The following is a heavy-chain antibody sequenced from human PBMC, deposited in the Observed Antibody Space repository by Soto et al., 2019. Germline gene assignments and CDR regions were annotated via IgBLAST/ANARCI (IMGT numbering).Heavy chain of an antibody. CDR3: ARDSGGSGWYFFDY. D-gene: IGHD6-19*01. Sequence: QVQLQESGPGLVKPSETLSLTCTVSGGSISSYYWSWIRQPPGKGLEWIGYIYYSGSTNYNPSLKSRVTISVDTSKNQFSLKLRSVTAADTAVYYCARDSGGSGWYFFDYWGQGTLVTVSS. CDR1: GGSISSYY. CDR2: IYYSGST. V-gene: IGHV4-59*01. J-gene: IGHJ4*02.